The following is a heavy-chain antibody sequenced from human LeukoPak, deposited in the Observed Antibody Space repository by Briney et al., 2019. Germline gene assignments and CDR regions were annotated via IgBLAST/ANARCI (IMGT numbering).Heavy chain of an antibody. CDR3: TSRFLVGAIDFDY. CDR2: IRSKANSYAT. CDR1: GFTFSGSA. J-gene: IGHJ4*02. Sequence: PGGSLRLSCAASGFTFSGSAMHWVRQASGKGLEWVGRIRSKANSYATAYAASAKGRFTISSDDSKNTAYLQMNSLKTEDTAVYYCTSRFLVGAIDFDYWGQGTLVTVSS. D-gene: IGHD1-26*01. V-gene: IGHV3-73*01.